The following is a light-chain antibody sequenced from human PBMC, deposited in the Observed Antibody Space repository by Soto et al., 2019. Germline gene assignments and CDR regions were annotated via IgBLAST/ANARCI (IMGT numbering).Light chain of an antibody. J-gene: IGKJ1*01. CDR3: QQYNNWART. V-gene: IGKV3-15*01. CDR2: GAS. CDR1: QSVSSS. Sequence: EMVLTQSPGTLSLSPGERATLSCMASQSVSSSFLAWYQHKPGQAPRLLIYGASTRATGIPARFSGSGSGTEFTLTINSLQTEDFAVYYCQQYNNWARTFGQLTKVDIX.